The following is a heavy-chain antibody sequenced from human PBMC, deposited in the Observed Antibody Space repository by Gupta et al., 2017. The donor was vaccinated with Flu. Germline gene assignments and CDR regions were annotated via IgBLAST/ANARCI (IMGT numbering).Heavy chain of an antibody. CDR1: GFTFSSYG. D-gene: IGHD6-19*01. Sequence: QVPLVESGGGVVQPGRSLRLYCSASGFTFSSYGMHWVRQAPGKGLEWVAVIWHDGSNKHYADSVKGRITISRDNFKNTLYLEMNSLRAEDTAVYYCAREGLQVAGFDYWGQGTLVAVSS. CDR2: IWHDGSNK. CDR3: AREGLQVAGFDY. V-gene: IGHV3-33*01. J-gene: IGHJ4*02.